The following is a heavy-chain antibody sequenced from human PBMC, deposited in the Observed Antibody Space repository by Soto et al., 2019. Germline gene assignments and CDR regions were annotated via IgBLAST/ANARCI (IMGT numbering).Heavy chain of an antibody. CDR2: TYHRSTWSN. Sequence: SQTLSLTCAISGDSVSSNSAAWIWIRHSPSRGLEWLGRTYHRSTWSNDYAVSVKSRITINPDTSKNQFSLQLYSVTPEDTAVYYCAGVSWFRGMDVWGQGTPVTVSS. V-gene: IGHV6-1*01. J-gene: IGHJ6*02. CDR1: GDSVSSNSAA. D-gene: IGHD3-10*01. CDR3: AGVSWFRGMDV.